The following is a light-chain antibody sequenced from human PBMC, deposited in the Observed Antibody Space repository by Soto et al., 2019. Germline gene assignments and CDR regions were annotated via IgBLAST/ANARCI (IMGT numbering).Light chain of an antibody. J-gene: IGKJ1*01. CDR3: QQYNSHWAT. Sequence: DIHITQSPSTLSASVVDIVTITCRASQSISSWLAWYQQKPGKAPKLLIYKASNLESGVPSRFSGSGSGTEFTLTIRSLQSDDFATYFCQQYNSHWATFGQGTKVDIK. CDR2: KAS. CDR1: QSISSW. V-gene: IGKV1-5*03.